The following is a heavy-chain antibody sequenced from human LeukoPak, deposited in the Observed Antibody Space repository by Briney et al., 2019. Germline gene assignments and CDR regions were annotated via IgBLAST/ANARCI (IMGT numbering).Heavy chain of an antibody. Sequence: SETLSLTCTVSGGSINSYYWSWIRQPPGKGLEWIGFIYYSGTTNYNPSLKSRVTISLDTTKKQFSLKLSSVTAADTAVYYCARGGWGALDYWVQGTLVTVSS. J-gene: IGHJ4*02. D-gene: IGHD3-16*01. V-gene: IGHV4-59*01. CDR1: GGSINSYY. CDR3: ARGGWGALDY. CDR2: IYYSGTT.